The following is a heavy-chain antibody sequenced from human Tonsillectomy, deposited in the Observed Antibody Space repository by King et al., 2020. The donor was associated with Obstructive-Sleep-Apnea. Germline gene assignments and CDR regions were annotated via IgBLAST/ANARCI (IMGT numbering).Heavy chain of an antibody. Sequence: VQLVESGGGVVQPGRSLRLSCAASGFTFSSFGMHWVRQAPGKGLEWVALISYDGRNKYYADSVKGRFTFSRDNSKNTLYLQMNSLRAEDTAVYYCAKDPRQSTPLYYFDYWGQGTLVTVSS. CDR3: AKDPRQSTPLYYFDY. J-gene: IGHJ4*02. CDR2: ISYDGRNK. V-gene: IGHV3-30*18. CDR1: GFTFSSFG.